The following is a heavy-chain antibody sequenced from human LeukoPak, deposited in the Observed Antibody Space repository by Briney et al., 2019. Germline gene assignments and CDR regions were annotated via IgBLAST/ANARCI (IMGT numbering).Heavy chain of an antibody. Sequence: GGSLRLSCAVSGITLSNYGMSWVRQAPGKGLEWVSYISSSGSTIYYADSVKGRFTISRDNAKNSLYLQMNSLRAEDTAVYYCARGKQQLVRALDYWGQGTLVTVSS. CDR1: GITLSNYG. V-gene: IGHV3-48*04. CDR3: ARGKQQLVRALDY. CDR2: ISSSGSTI. J-gene: IGHJ4*02. D-gene: IGHD6-13*01.